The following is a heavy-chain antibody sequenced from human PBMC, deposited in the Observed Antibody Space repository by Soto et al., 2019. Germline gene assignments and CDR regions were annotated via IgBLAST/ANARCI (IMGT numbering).Heavy chain of an antibody. CDR2: IYYSGST. V-gene: IGHV4-59*01. CDR3: ARDVYYYDSSGYYYRAFDI. D-gene: IGHD3-22*01. CDR1: GGSISSYY. J-gene: IGHJ3*02. Sequence: LSLTCTVSGGSISSYYWSWIRQPPGKGLEWIGYIYYSGSTNYNPSLKSRVTISVDTSKNQFSLKLSSVTAADTAVYYCARDVYYYDSSGYYYRAFDIWGQGTMVTVSS.